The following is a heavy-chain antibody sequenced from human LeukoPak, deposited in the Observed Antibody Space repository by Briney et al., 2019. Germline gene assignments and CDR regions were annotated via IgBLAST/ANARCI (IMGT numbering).Heavy chain of an antibody. CDR1: GGSFSGYY. CDR2: INHSGST. V-gene: IGHV4-34*01. D-gene: IGHD6-6*01. J-gene: IGHJ4*02. CDR3: ARGPAYSSSSGRLDY. Sequence: KPSETLSLTCAVYGGSFSGYYWSWIRQPPGKGLEWIGEINHSGSTNYNPSLKSRVTISVDTSKNQFSLKLSSVTAADTSVYYCARGPAYSSSSGRLDYWGQGTLVTVSS.